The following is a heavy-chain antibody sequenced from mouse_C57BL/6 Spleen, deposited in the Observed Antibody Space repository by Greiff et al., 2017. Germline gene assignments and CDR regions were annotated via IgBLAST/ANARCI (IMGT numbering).Heavy chain of an antibody. CDR3: AREDDYAMDY. J-gene: IGHJ4*01. CDR2: IYPGDGDT. Sequence: VKLQESGPELVKPGASVKISCKASGYAFSSSWMNWVKQRPGKGLEWIGRIYPGDGDTNYNGKFKGKATLTADKSSSTAYMQLSSLTSEDSAVYFCAREDDYAMDYWGQGTSVTVSS. CDR1: GYAFSSSW. V-gene: IGHV1-82*01.